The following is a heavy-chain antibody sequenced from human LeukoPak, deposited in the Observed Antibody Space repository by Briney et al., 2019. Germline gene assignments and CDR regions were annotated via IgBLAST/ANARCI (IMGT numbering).Heavy chain of an antibody. CDR3: ARVWLSNLAFDY. D-gene: IGHD3-9*01. V-gene: IGHV3-7*01. CDR2: IKQDGSEK. J-gene: IGHJ4*02. CDR1: GFTFSSYA. Sequence: GGSLRLSCAASGFTFSSYAMSWVRQAPGKGLEWVANIKQDGSEKYYVDSVKGRFTISRDNAKNSLYLQMNSLRAEDTAVYYCARVWLSNLAFDYWGQGTLVTVSS.